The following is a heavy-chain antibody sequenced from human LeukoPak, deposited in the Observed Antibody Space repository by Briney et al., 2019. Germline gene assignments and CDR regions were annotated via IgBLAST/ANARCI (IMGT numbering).Heavy chain of an antibody. CDR1: GFSVSSNY. Sequence: GGSLRLSCAASGFSVSSNYMSWVRHAPGTGLEWVSVIYSGGSTYYADSVKGRFTISRDNSKNTLYLQMNSLRAEDTAVYYCARGPYGEGRGFDYWGQGTLVTVSS. CDR2: IYSGGST. J-gene: IGHJ4*02. V-gene: IGHV3-53*01. CDR3: ARGPYGEGRGFDY. D-gene: IGHD1-26*01.